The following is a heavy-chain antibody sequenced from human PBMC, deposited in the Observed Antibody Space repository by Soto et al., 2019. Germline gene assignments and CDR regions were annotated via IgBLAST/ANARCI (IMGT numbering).Heavy chain of an antibody. CDR1: GYTFTSYG. J-gene: IGHJ6*02. CDR3: AREIGDWNYGDYYYYGMDV. V-gene: IGHV1-18*01. Sequence: KENRASVKVSCKASGYTFTSYGISWVRQAPGQGLEWMGWISAYNGNTNYAQKLQGSVTMTTDTSTSTAYMELRSLRSDDTAVYYCAREIGDWNYGDYYYYGMDVWGQGTTVTVSS. CDR2: ISAYNGNT. D-gene: IGHD1-7*01.